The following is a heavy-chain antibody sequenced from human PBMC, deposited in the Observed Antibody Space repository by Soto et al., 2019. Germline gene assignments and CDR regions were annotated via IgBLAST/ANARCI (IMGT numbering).Heavy chain of an antibody. CDR3: ARGGYYDSSGSRNYHYYGLNV. CDR2: ISPYDGNT. CDR1: GYTFSSYG. J-gene: IGHJ6*02. D-gene: IGHD3-22*01. V-gene: IGHV1-18*01. Sequence: QVQLVQSGGEVKKPGASVKVSCKASGYTFSSYGINWVRQAPGQGLEWLGWISPYDGNTKYAQILRGRVSMTTDTSTTTAYMEVRSLRSDDTAVYYCARGGYYDSSGSRNYHYYGLNVWGQGTTVTVSS.